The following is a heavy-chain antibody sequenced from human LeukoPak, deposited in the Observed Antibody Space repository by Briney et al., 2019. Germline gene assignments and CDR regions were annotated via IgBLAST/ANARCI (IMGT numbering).Heavy chain of an antibody. CDR3: AKQVAGNFDY. Sequence: PGGSLRLSCEASGFTFSRYWMHWVRQAPGKGLEWVSGISWNSGSIGYADSVKGRFTISRGNAKNSLYLQMNSLRAEDTALYYCAKQVAGNFDYWGQGTLVTVSS. CDR1: GFTFSRYW. V-gene: IGHV3-9*01. CDR2: ISWNSGSI. J-gene: IGHJ4*02. D-gene: IGHD6-19*01.